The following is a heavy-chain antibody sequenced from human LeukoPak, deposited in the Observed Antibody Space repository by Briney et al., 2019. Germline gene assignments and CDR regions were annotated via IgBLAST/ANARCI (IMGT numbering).Heavy chain of an antibody. CDR3: AKIRTGEAALLAWRGDWYFDY. CDR2: ISGSGGST. J-gene: IGHJ4*02. D-gene: IGHD2-15*01. V-gene: IGHV3-23*01. CDR1: GFTFSSYA. Sequence: GGSLRLSCAASGFTFSSYAMSWVRQAPGKGLEWVSAISGSGGSTFYADSVKGRFTISRDNSKNTLFLQMISLRAEDTAVYYCAKIRTGEAALLAWRGDWYFDYWGQGTQVTVSS.